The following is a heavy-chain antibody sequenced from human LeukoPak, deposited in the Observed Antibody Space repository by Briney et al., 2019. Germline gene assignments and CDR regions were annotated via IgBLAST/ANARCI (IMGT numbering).Heavy chain of an antibody. CDR2: ISHSGST. J-gene: IGHJ5*02. CDR3: ARQRAATIPSDWFDP. V-gene: IGHV4-31*03. D-gene: IGHD5-24*01. CDR1: GGSISSGDDY. Sequence: SQTLSLTCTASGGSISSGDDYWSWIRQRPGKGLEWIGNISHSGSTYYNPSLKSRVNISVDTAKNQFSLRLTSVTAADTAVYYCARQRAATIPSDWFDPWGQGTLVTVSS.